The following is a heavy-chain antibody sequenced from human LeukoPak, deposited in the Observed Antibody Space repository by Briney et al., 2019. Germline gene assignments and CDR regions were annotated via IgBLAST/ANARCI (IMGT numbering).Heavy chain of an antibody. CDR1: GGSINNNAYW. CDR3: ARTMRSNQLALDY. V-gene: IGHV4-4*02. J-gene: IGHJ4*02. D-gene: IGHD2-2*01. CDR2: IYHSGST. Sequence: KSSETLSLTCAVSGGSINNNAYWWVWLRQPPGKGLEWIGEIYHSGSTNYNPSLKSRVTISVDKSKNQFSLKLSSVTAADTAVYYCARTMRSNQLALDYWGQGTLVTVSS.